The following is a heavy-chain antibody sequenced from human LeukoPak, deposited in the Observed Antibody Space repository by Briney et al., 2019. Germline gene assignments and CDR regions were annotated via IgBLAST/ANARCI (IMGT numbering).Heavy chain of an antibody. J-gene: IGHJ4*02. Sequence: PSETLSLTCAVYGGSLSGYYWSWIRQPPGKGLEGIGEINHSGSTNYNPSLKSRVTISVDTSKNQFSLKLSSVTAADTAVYYCARPYYDFWSGYYFYWGQGTLVTVSS. V-gene: IGHV4-34*01. D-gene: IGHD3-3*01. CDR2: INHSGST. CDR1: GGSLSGYY. CDR3: ARPYYDFWSGYYFY.